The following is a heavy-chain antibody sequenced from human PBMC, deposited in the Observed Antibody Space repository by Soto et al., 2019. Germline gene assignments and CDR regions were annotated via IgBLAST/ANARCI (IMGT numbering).Heavy chain of an antibody. J-gene: IGHJ6*02. Sequence: VGSLRLSCAASGFTFSSYGMHWVRQAPGKGLEWVAVISYDGSNKYYADSVKGRFTISRDNSKNTLYLQMNSLRAEDTAVYYCAKDDRHYDFWSGYYYYYYGMDVWGQGTTVTVSS. CDR2: ISYDGSNK. V-gene: IGHV3-30*18. D-gene: IGHD3-3*01. CDR1: GFTFSSYG. CDR3: AKDDRHYDFWSGYYYYYYGMDV.